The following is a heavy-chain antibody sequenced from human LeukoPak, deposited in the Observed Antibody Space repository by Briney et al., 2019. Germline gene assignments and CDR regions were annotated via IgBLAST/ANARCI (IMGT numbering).Heavy chain of an antibody. CDR3: AREIYGDFGFDY. Sequence: GGSLRLSCAASGFTFRSYAMHWVRQAPGKGLEWVAVISYDSSNKYYADSMKDRFTISRDSSKNTLYLQMNSLRAEDTAFYYCAREIYGDFGFDYWGQGTLVTVSS. V-gene: IGHV3-30-3*01. CDR1: GFTFRSYA. J-gene: IGHJ4*02. D-gene: IGHD4-17*01. CDR2: ISYDSSNK.